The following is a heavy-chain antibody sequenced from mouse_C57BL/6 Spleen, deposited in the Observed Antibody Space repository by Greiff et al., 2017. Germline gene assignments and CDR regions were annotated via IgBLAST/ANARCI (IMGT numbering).Heavy chain of an antibody. CDR3: ARGPYYGDMDY. CDR2: IYPSDSET. CDR1: GYTFTSYW. J-gene: IGHJ4*01. D-gene: IGHD2-13*01. V-gene: IGHV1-61*01. Sequence: VQLQQPGAELVRPGSSVKLSCKASGYTFTSYWMDWVKQRPGQGLEWIGNIYPSDSETHYNQKFKDKATLTVDKSSSTAYMQLSSLTSEDSAVYYCARGPYYGDMDYWGQGTSVTVSS.